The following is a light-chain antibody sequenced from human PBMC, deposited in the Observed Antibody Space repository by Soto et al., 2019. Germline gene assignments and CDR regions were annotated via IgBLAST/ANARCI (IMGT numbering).Light chain of an antibody. Sequence: QSALTRPPSASGSPGQSVTISCTGTSSDVGGYNYVSWYQQHPGKAPKLMIYEVSKRPSGVPDRFSGSRSGNTASLTVSGLQAEDEADYYCSSYAGYNNYVFGAGTKLTVL. V-gene: IGLV2-8*01. CDR2: EVS. CDR3: SSYAGYNNYV. CDR1: SSDVGGYNY. J-gene: IGLJ1*01.